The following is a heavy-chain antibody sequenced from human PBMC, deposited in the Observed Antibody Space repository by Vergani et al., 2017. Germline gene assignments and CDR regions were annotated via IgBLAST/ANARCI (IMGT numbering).Heavy chain of an antibody. CDR2: ISWDGGST. Sequence: VQLVESGGGLDKPGGSLRLSCAASGFTFSDYYMSWIRQAPGKGLEWVSLISWDGGSTYYADSVKGRFTISRDNSKNSLYLQMNSLRTEDTALYYCAKGLNDDAFDIWGQGTMVTVSS. CDR3: AKGLNDDAFDI. V-gene: IGHV3-43*02. CDR1: GFTFSDYY. J-gene: IGHJ3*02. D-gene: IGHD1-1*01.